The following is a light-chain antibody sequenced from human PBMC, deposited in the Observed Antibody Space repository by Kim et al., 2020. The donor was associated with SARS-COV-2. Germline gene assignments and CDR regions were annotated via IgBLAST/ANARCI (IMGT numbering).Light chain of an antibody. V-gene: IGLV3-1*01. CDR2: QDS. Sequence: SYELTQPPSVSVSPGQTASITCSGDKLGDKYACWYQQKPGQSPVLVIYQDSNRPSGIPERFSGSNSGNTATLTISGTQAMDEADYYCQAWDSSTAPYYVF. CDR1: KLGDKY. J-gene: IGLJ1*01. CDR3: QAWDSSTAPYYV.